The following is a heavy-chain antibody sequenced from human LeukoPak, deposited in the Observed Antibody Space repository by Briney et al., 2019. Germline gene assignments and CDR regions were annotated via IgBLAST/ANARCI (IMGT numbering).Heavy chain of an antibody. CDR3: ARVNLGALVRGVFHYIGMDV. J-gene: IGHJ6*02. CDR1: GFTFSSYA. D-gene: IGHD3-10*01. CDR2: ISGSGGST. Sequence: GGSLRLSCAASGFTFSSYAMSWVRQAPGKGLEWVSAISGSGGSTYYADSVKGRFTISRDNAKNSLYVQMNSLRVEDTAVYYCARVNLGALVRGVFHYIGMDVWGQGTTVTVSS. V-gene: IGHV3-23*01.